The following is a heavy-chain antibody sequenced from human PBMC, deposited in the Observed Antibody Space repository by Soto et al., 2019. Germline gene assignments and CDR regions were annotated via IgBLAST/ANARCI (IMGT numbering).Heavy chain of an antibody. Sequence: KPSETLSLTCTVSGGSVSSGSYYWSWIRQPPGKGLEWIGYIYYSGSTNYNPSLKSRVTISVDTSKNQFSLKLSSVTAADTAVYYCATEEYSYGRLAVYYGMDVWGQGTTVTVSS. J-gene: IGHJ6*02. V-gene: IGHV4-61*01. CDR1: GGSVSSGSYY. D-gene: IGHD5-18*01. CDR2: IYYSGST. CDR3: ATEEYSYGRLAVYYGMDV.